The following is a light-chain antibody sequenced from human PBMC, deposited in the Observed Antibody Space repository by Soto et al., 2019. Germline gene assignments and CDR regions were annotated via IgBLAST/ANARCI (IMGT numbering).Light chain of an antibody. CDR2: KVS. V-gene: IGKV2-30*01. CDR3: MQGTHWPPM. CDR1: QSLVYSDGNTY. Sequence: DVVMTQSPLSLPVTLGQPASISCRSSQSLVYSDGNTYLSWYQQRPGQSPRRLIYKVSNRDSGVPNRFSGSGSGTDFTLKISRVEADDVGIYYCMQGTHWPPMFGDGTKLDIK. J-gene: IGKJ3*01.